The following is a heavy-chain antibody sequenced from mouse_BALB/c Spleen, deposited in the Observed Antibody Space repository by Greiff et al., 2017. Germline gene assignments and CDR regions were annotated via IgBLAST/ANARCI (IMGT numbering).Heavy chain of an antibody. CDR2: IDPETGGT. V-gene: IGHV1-15*01. CDR3: ARRILLYYAMDY. CDR1: GYTFTDYE. Sequence: QVQLQQSGAELVRPGASVTLSCKASGYTFTDYEMHWVKQTPVHGLEWIGAIDPETGGTAYNQKFKGKATLTADKSSSTAYMELRSLTSEDSAVYYCARRILLYYAMDYWGQGTSVTVSS. D-gene: IGHD1-1*01. J-gene: IGHJ4*01.